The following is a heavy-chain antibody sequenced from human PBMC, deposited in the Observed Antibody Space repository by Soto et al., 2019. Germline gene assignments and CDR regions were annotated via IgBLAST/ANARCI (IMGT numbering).Heavy chain of an antibody. CDR1: GYSFSSHA. CDR3: ARGGALSTSWYWGDGLDS. CDR2: IIPVFGTP. V-gene: IGHV1-69*06. J-gene: IGHJ4*02. Sequence: QVQLEQSGSEVKKSGSSVKVSCKASGYSFSSHAITWVRQAPGQGLEWMGGIIPVFGTPSYAQKFQGRVTISADKSTNTSNQELRSLRSEDTAVYYCARGGALSTSWYWGDGLDSWGQGTQVTVSS. D-gene: IGHD6-13*01.